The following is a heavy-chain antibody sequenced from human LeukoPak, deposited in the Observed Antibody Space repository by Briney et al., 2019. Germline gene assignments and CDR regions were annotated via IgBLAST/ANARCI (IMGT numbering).Heavy chain of an antibody. Sequence: GGSLRPSCAASRFTFSSYWMSWVRQAPGKGLEWVANIKQDGSEKYYVDSLKGRFTISRDNAKNSLYLQMNSLRAEDTAVYYCARDGDSSGWAYYYYYYGMDVWGKGTTVTVSS. CDR3: ARDGDSSGWAYYYYYYGMDV. CDR1: RFTFSSYW. V-gene: IGHV3-7*03. CDR2: IKQDGSEK. D-gene: IGHD6-19*01. J-gene: IGHJ6*04.